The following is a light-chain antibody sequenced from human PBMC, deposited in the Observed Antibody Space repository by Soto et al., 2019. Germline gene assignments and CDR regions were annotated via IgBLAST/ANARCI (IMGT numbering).Light chain of an antibody. V-gene: IGLV2-14*01. CDR3: SSYICSCLYV. CDR2: DVS. J-gene: IGLJ1*01. Sequence: QSVLTQPASVSGSPGQSITISCTGTSSDVGGSNYVSWYQQLPGKAPKLMIYDVSDRPSGVSNRFSGSKSGNTASLTISGLQAEDDADYYCSSYICSCLYVFGTGTKVTVL. CDR1: SSDVGGSNY.